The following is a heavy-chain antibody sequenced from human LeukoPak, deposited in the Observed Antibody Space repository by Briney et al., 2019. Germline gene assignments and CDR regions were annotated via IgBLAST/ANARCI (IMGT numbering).Heavy chain of an antibody. V-gene: IGHV3-11*01. D-gene: IGHD6-6*01. CDR1: GFSFTNAW. Sequence: GGSLRLSCAASGFSFTNAWMSWVRQAPGRGLEWVSYISSSGTTIYYADSVKGRFTISRDNAKNSLYLQMNSLRAEDTALYYCARLEYSSSSGGVYWGQGTLVTVSS. J-gene: IGHJ4*02. CDR3: ARLEYSSSSGGVY. CDR2: ISSSGTTI.